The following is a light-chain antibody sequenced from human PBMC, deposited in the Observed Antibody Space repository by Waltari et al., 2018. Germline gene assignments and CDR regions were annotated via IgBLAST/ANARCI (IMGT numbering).Light chain of an antibody. Sequence: EIALTQSPGTLSLSPGDRVTLSCRASQSLSSSYLAWYQQKPGQAPRLLIYGASSRTTGIPDRFSGSESGTDFTLTISRLEPEDFAVYFCQQYGSSPTTFGGGTKVEIK. CDR1: QSLSSSY. J-gene: IGKJ4*01. V-gene: IGKV3-20*01. CDR3: QQYGSSPTT. CDR2: GAS.